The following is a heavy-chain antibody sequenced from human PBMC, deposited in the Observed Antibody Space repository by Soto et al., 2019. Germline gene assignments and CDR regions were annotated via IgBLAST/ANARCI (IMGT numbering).Heavy chain of an antibody. Sequence: TSETLSLTCTVSGGSISSSSYYWGWIRQPPGKGLEWVGYIYHSGSTYYNPSLKSRVTISVDRSKNQFSLKLSSVTAADTAVYYCARAHYGDYGYGMDVWGQGTTVTVSS. D-gene: IGHD4-17*01. CDR1: GGSISSSSYY. J-gene: IGHJ6*02. CDR2: IYHSGST. CDR3: ARAHYGDYGYGMDV. V-gene: IGHV4-39*07.